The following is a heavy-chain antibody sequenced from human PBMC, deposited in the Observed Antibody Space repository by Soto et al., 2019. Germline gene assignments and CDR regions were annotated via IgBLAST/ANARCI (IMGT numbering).Heavy chain of an antibody. CDR1: GGSISAYS. V-gene: IGHV4-59*01. Sequence: SETLSLTCTVSGGSISAYSWSWVRQPPGKGLEWIGNIHYNGNTKYNPSLKSRVSMSVDTSKNQFSLRLISVTAADTAKYFCARGGNLGRWLQPLDFWGQGTLVTVSS. CDR2: IHYNGNT. J-gene: IGHJ4*02. CDR3: ARGGNLGRWLQPLDF. D-gene: IGHD5-12*01.